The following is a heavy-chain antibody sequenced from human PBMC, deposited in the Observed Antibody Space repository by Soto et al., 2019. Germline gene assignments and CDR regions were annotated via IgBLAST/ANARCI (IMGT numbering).Heavy chain of an antibody. Sequence: GGSLRLSCAASGFTFEDYAMHWVRQPPGKGLEWISSISWDSVNIDYADSVKGRFTITRDNAKNTLYLQMNSLRAEDTAIYYCAKYETETSGWYFIDYWGQGTLVTVSS. J-gene: IGHJ4*02. D-gene: IGHD6-19*01. CDR3: AKYETETSGWYFIDY. CDR1: GFTFEDYA. V-gene: IGHV3-9*01. CDR2: ISWDSVNI.